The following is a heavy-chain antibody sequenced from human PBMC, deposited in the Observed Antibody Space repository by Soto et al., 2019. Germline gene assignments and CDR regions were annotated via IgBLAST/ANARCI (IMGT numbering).Heavy chain of an antibody. D-gene: IGHD2-2*02. Sequence: QVQLVQSGAEVKKPGASVKVSCTTSGYTFTLFGITWVRQAPGQGLEWMGWISPYNGDTKYAEKLVGRVTLTTDTSTDTAYMELTSLTSDDTAEYYCARGGQYRYFDYWGQGTLVTVSS. CDR1: GYTFTLFG. V-gene: IGHV1-18*01. CDR2: ISPYNGDT. J-gene: IGHJ4*02. CDR3: ARGGQYRYFDY.